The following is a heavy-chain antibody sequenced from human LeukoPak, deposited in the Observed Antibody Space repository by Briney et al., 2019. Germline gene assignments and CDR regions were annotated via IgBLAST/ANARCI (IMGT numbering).Heavy chain of an antibody. CDR1: GGSFSGYY. D-gene: IGHD3-22*01. CDR3: ASPYYDSSGYPYFDY. V-gene: IGHV4-34*01. CDR2: INHSGST. J-gene: IGHJ4*02. Sequence: SETLSLTCAVYGGSFSGYYWSWIRQPPGKGLEWIGEINHSGSTNYNPSLKSRVTISVDTSKNQFSLKLSSVTAADTAVYYCASPYYDSSGYPYFDYWGQGTLVTVSS.